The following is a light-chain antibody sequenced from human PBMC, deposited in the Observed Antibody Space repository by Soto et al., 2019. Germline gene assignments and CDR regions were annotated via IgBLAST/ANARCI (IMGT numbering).Light chain of an antibody. J-gene: IGKJ2*03. CDR1: QDVSTN. CDR2: VAS. V-gene: IGKV3-15*01. CDR3: KHYNNWXPYS. Sequence: ETVMTQSPDTLSVSPGEIATLSCRASQDVSTNLAWFHHKPGQTHRLVLYVASKRATGIPARFSGSGSWRHLTLTTSRLQSEDFGVYYCKHYNNWXPYSFGHGT.